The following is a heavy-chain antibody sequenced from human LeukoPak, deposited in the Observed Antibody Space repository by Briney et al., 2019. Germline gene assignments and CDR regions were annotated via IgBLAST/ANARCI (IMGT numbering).Heavy chain of an antibody. D-gene: IGHD6-19*01. CDR1: RFTFSTYW. J-gene: IGHJ6*03. Sequence: GGSLRLSCAASRFTFSTYWMHWVRQAPGKGLVWVSRINSDGSSTDYADSVKGRFTISRDNAKNSLYLQMNSLRAEDTALYYCARDEQSSGWDYYYYYYMDVWGKGTTVTVSS. V-gene: IGHV3-74*01. CDR2: INSDGSST. CDR3: ARDEQSSGWDYYYYYYMDV.